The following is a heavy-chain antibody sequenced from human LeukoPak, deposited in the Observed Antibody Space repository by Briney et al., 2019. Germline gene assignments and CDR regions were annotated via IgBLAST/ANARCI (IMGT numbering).Heavy chain of an antibody. CDR2: IYLGYSDT. CDR1: GYSFTSYW. CDR3: ARHLPVGEILTGLGYYYGMDV. Sequence: GESLKISCKGSGYSFTSYWIGWVRQKPGKGLEWMWIIYLGYSDTRYTLSFQGQVTISAAKSISTAYLQWSSLKASDTAMYYCARHLPVGEILTGLGYYYGMDVWGQGTTVTVSS. V-gene: IGHV5-51*01. D-gene: IGHD3-9*01. J-gene: IGHJ6*02.